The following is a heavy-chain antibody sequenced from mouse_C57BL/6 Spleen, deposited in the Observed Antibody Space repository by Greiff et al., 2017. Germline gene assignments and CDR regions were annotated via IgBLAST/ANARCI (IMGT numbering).Heavy chain of an antibody. Sequence: VQLQQSGPELVKPGASVKISCKASGYTFTDYYMNWVKQSHGKSLEWIGDINPNNGGTSYNQKFKGKATLTVDKSSSTAYMELRSLTSEASAVYYCARRGYYGNHYAMDYWGQGTSVTVSS. CDR2: INPNNGGT. D-gene: IGHD2-1*01. V-gene: IGHV1-26*01. J-gene: IGHJ4*01. CDR3: ARRGYYGNHYAMDY. CDR1: GYTFTDYY.